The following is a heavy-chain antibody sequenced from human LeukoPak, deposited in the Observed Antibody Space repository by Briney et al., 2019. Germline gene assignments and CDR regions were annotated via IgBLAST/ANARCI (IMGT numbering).Heavy chain of an antibody. CDR3: ARGGASAAPLNWFDP. J-gene: IGHJ5*02. CDR2: INPNSGDT. CDR1: GYTFTGYS. V-gene: IGHV1-2*02. D-gene: IGHD2-2*01. Sequence: ASVKVSCRASGYTFTGYSMHWVRQAPGQGLEWMGWINPNSGDTNYAQNFQGRVIMTRNTSISTAYMELSRLGSDDTALYYCARGGASAAPLNWFDPWGQGTLVTVSS.